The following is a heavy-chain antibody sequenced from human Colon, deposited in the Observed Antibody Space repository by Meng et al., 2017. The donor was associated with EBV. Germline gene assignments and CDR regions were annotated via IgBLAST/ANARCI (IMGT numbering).Heavy chain of an antibody. CDR2: ITHRGST. V-gene: IGHV4-34*01. CDR1: GGSVSGYY. J-gene: IGHJ4*02. CDR3: ASSHSSKVGARRLDY. Sequence: QVQLQQWGAGLLKPSESLYLTCAVDGGSVSGYYWTWIRQPPGKGLEWIGEITHRGSTNYNPFLKSRVTISVDTSKKQFSLKLTSVTAADTAVYYCASSHSSKVGARRLDYWGQGTLVTVSS. D-gene: IGHD1-26*01.